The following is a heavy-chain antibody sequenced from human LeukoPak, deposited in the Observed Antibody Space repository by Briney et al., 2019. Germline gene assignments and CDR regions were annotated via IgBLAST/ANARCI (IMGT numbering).Heavy chain of an antibody. CDR1: GFAINNYA. Sequence: GGSLRLSCAASGFAINNYAMTWDRQAPGKGLEWVSNINDNGGQRHYADSVKGRFTISRDNSKNTLFLQMDSLRAEDTAVYYCAKTQWKVGATDYFDYWGQGILVTVSS. V-gene: IGHV3-23*01. J-gene: IGHJ4*02. CDR3: AKTQWKVGATDYFDY. CDR2: INDNGGQR. D-gene: IGHD1-26*01.